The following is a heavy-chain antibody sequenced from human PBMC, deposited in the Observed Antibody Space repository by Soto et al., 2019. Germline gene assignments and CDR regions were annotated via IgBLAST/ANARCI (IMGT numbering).Heavy chain of an antibody. D-gene: IGHD1-26*01. V-gene: IGHV1-18*01. J-gene: IGHJ4*02. CDR3: PRDSGRYMYVSD. CDR2: SSAYNSET. CDR1: GYTFTSSG. Sequence: QVQLVQSGAEVKKPGDSVKVSCKASGYTFTSSGFSWVRQAPGQGLEWMAWSSAYNSETHYAQKFQGRVTMTTDTSTSTSYMELRSLRSDDTAVYYCPRDSGRYMYVSDWGQGTLVTVSS.